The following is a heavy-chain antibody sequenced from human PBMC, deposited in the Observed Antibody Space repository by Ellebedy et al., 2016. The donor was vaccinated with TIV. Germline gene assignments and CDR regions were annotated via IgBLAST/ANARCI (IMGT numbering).Heavy chain of an antibody. CDR2: MNPNSGNT. CDR3: ARGPPKSSPLSGSSFFDD. Sequence: ASVKVSCXASGYAFINYDINWVRQATGQGPEWMGWMNPNSGNTGYSQKFQGRVTMTRNTSISTAYMELSSLRSEDTAVYYCARGPPKSSPLSGSSFFDDWGQGTLVTVSS. V-gene: IGHV1-8*01. CDR1: GYAFINYD. J-gene: IGHJ4*02. D-gene: IGHD1-26*01.